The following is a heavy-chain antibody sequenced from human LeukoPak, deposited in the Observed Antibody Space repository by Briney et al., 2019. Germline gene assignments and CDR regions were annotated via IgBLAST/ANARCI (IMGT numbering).Heavy chain of an antibody. V-gene: IGHV3-23*01. CDR3: ARDIVVVPAAPYGMDV. D-gene: IGHD2-2*01. Sequence: PGGSLRLSCVASGFSFNNFAMTWVRQAPGKGLEWVSTISDYEHYADSVRGRFAISRDNSKNTLYLQMNSLRAEDTAVYYCARDIVVVPAAPYGMDVWGQGTTVTVS. J-gene: IGHJ6*02. CDR2: ISDYE. CDR1: GFSFNNFA.